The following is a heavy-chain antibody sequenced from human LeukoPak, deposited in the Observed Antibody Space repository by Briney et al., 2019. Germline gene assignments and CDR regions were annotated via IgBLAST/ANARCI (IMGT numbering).Heavy chain of an antibody. D-gene: IGHD6-13*01. CDR1: GGSFSGYY. CDR2: INHSGST. J-gene: IGHJ5*02. CDR3: ARGVRYSSSWVPTRGWFDP. Sequence: SETLSLTCAVYGGSFSGYYWSWIRQPPGKGLEWIGEINHSGSTNYNPSLKSRVTISVDTSKNQFSLKLSSVTAADTAVYYCARGVRYSSSWVPTRGWFDPWGQGTLVTVSS. V-gene: IGHV4-34*01.